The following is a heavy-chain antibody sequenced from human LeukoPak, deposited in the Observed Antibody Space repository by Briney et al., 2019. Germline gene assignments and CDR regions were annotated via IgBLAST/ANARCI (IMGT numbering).Heavy chain of an antibody. CDR1: GYSFTHDG. CDR2: IGTYTGYT. Sequence: ASVKVSCKASGYSFTHDGFTWVRQAPGQGLEWVGWIGTYTGYTNFAQKFQGRVTLTTDTSTSTAYMELRNLRSDDTGVYYCARASQELPGSFWGQGTLLTVSS. CDR3: ARASQELPGSF. J-gene: IGHJ4*02. D-gene: IGHD1-26*01. V-gene: IGHV1-18*04.